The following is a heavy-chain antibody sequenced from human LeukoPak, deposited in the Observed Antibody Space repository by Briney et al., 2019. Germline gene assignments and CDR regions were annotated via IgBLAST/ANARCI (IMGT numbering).Heavy chain of an antibody. CDR2: ISYNGDT. Sequence: SETLSLTCSVCGGSISSTSYYWGWIRQPPGKGLEWVGSISYNGDTYYNPSLKSRVTISVDTSKNQFSLRLSSLTAADTAVYYCARECCSGVSRYYFDYWGQGTLVTVSS. CDR3: ARECCSGVSRYYFDY. J-gene: IGHJ4*02. D-gene: IGHD2-15*01. V-gene: IGHV4-39*02. CDR1: GGSISSTSYY.